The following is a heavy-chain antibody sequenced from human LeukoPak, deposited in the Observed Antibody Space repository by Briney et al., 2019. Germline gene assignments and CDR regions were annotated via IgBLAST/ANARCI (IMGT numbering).Heavy chain of an antibody. V-gene: IGHV1-46*01. D-gene: IGHD3-16*02. CDR1: GSTFTSNY. CDR3: ARDEITFGGVIGDYYYYMYV. J-gene: IGHJ6*03. Sequence: GSSVKLSCSAFGSTFTSNYMHWVRQAPGQGPEWMGVISPGGGSTTYAQKFQGRVTLTRDMSTSTDYLALSSLRSEATAVYYCARDEITFGGVIGDYYYYMYVWGKGTTVTVSS. CDR2: ISPGGGST.